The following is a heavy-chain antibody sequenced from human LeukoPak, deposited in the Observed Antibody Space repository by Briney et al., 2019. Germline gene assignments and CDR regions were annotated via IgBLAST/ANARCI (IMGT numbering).Heavy chain of an antibody. CDR1: GFTFDDYA. CDR3: AKAGVFSSSPYYFDY. Sequence: GGSLRLSCAASGFTFDDYAMHWVRQAPGKGLEWVSGISWNSGSIGYADSVKGRFTISRDNAKNSLYLQMNSLRAEDTASYYCAKAGVFSSSPYYFDYWGQGTLVTVSS. V-gene: IGHV3-9*01. D-gene: IGHD3-9*01. CDR2: ISWNSGSI. J-gene: IGHJ4*02.